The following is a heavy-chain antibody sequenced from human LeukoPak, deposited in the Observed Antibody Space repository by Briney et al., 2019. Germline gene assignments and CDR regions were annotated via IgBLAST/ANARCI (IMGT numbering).Heavy chain of an antibody. J-gene: IGHJ5*02. CDR1: GGTFSSYA. CDR2: IIPIFGTA. Sequence: SVKVSCKASGGTFSSYAISWMRQAPGQGLEWMGGIIPIFGTANYAQKFQGRVTITADESTSTAYMELSSLRSEDTAVYYCAKTYYDILTGYYFGWFDPWGQGTLVTVSS. CDR3: AKTYYDILTGYYFGWFDP. V-gene: IGHV1-69*13. D-gene: IGHD3-9*01.